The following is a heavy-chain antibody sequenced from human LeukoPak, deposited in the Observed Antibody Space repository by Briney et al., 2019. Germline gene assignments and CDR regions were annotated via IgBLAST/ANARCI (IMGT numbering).Heavy chain of an antibody. CDR2: SNPNSGGT. D-gene: IGHD3-22*01. V-gene: IGHV1-2*06. Sequence: ASVKVSCKASGYTFTGYYMHWVRQAPGQGLEWMGRSNPNSGGTNYAQKFQGRVTMTRDTSISTAYMELSRLRSDDTAVYYCASNYYDSSGYYYDNWFDPWGQGTLVTVSS. CDR3: ASNYYDSSGYYYDNWFDP. J-gene: IGHJ5*02. CDR1: GYTFTGYY.